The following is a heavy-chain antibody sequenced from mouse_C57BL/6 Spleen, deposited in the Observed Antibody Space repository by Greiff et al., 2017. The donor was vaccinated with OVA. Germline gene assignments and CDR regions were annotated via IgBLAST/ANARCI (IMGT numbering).Heavy chain of an antibody. Sequence: VQLKESGPGLVKPSQSLSLTCSVTGYSITSGYYWNWIRQFPGNKLEWMGYISYDGSNNYNPSLKNRISITRDTSKNQFFLKLNSVTTEDTATYYCARGAVDYPFAYWGQGTLVTVSA. V-gene: IGHV3-6*01. D-gene: IGHD3-3*01. J-gene: IGHJ3*01. CDR1: GYSITSGYY. CDR3: ARGAVDYPFAY. CDR2: ISYDGSN.